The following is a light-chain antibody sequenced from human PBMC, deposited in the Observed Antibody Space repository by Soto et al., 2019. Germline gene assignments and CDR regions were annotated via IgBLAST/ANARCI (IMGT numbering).Light chain of an antibody. Sequence: EIVLTQSPSTLAVSPGEIVTLSCRSSESVRRTLAWYQQQPVQAPRLLMSGASMRATNIPARFSGSGSDTAGTLTISSLQSEDFAVYYWQQYNSGPVYTFGQGTKLEIK. CDR2: GAS. J-gene: IGKJ2*01. V-gene: IGKV3-15*01. CDR3: QQYNSGPVYT. CDR1: ESVRRT.